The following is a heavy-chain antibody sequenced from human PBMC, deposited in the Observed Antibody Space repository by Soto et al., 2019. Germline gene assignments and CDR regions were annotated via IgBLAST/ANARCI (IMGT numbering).Heavy chain of an antibody. CDR2: ISYDGSNK. Sequence: GGSLRLSCAASGFTFSSYGMHWFRQAPGKGLEWVAVISYDGSNKYYADSVKGRFTISRDNSKNTLYLQMNSLRAEDTAVYYCAKDNIVVVPAAISHYYGMDVWGQGTTVTVSS. J-gene: IGHJ6*02. CDR3: AKDNIVVVPAAISHYYGMDV. D-gene: IGHD2-2*02. V-gene: IGHV3-30*18. CDR1: GFTFSSYG.